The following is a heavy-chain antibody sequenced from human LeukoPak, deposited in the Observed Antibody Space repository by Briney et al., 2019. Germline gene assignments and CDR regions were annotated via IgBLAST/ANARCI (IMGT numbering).Heavy chain of an antibody. V-gene: IGHV3-23*01. CDR1: GLTLRSFA. CDR3: AAMTTAAANAFFY. Sequence: GGSPRLSCEVSGLTLRSFAMSWVRQPAGKGLEWVSAISGDGGSTEYADSVKGRFTISRDNSKNTVYLQMNSLRAGDTALYYCAAMTTAAANAFFYWGRGTVVTVSA. CDR2: ISGDGGST. J-gene: IGHJ4*02. D-gene: IGHD2-2*01.